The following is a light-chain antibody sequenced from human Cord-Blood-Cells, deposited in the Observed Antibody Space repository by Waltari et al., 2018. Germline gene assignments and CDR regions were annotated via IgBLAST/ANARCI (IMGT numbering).Light chain of an antibody. CDR1: QSISSY. CDR3: QQSYSTPPLT. Sequence: DIQMTQSPSSLPASVRSRVTITCRASQSISSYLNWYQQKPGKAPKLLIYAASSLQSGVPSRFSGSGSGTDFTLTISSLQPEDFATYYCQQSYSTPPLTFGGGTKVEIK. CDR2: AAS. J-gene: IGKJ4*01. V-gene: IGKV1-39*01.